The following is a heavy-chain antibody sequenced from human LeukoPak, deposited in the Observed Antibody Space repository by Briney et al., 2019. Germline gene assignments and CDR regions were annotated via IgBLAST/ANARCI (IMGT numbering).Heavy chain of an antibody. J-gene: IGHJ4*02. CDR3: AKAGGSSWAVLDY. Sequence: GGSLRLSCAASGFTFSSNGMHWVRQAPVKGLEWVAFIRFDGSNTYYADSVKGRLTISRDTSKNTLYLQMNSLRPEDTALYYCAKAGGSSWAVLDYWGQGTLVTVSS. D-gene: IGHD6-13*01. V-gene: IGHV3-30*02. CDR1: GFTFSSNG. CDR2: IRFDGSNT.